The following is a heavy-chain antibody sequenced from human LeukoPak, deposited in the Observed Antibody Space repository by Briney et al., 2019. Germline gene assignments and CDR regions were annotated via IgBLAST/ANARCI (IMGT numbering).Heavy chain of an antibody. Sequence: ASVKVSCKASGYTFTGYYMHWVRQAPGQGLEWMGWINPNSGGTNYAQKFQGRVTITRNTSISTAYMELSSLRSEDTAVYYCARGRYCSGGSCLISRYWFDPWGQGTLVTVSS. CDR3: ARGRYCSGGSCLISRYWFDP. CDR1: GYTFTGYY. D-gene: IGHD2-15*01. J-gene: IGHJ5*02. CDR2: INPNSGGT. V-gene: IGHV1-2*02.